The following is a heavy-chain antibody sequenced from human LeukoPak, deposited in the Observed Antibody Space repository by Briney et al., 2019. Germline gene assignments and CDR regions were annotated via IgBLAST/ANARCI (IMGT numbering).Heavy chain of an antibody. D-gene: IGHD2-21*02. CDR1: GGTFSSYA. CDR2: IIPILGIA. Sequence: SVKVSCKASGGTFSSYAISWVRQAPGQGLEWMGRIIPILGIANYAQKFQGRVTITADKSTSTAYMELSNLRSEDTAVYYCARVSVVTAIPDYWGQGTLVTVSS. V-gene: IGHV1-69*04. CDR3: ARVSVVTAIPDY. J-gene: IGHJ4*02.